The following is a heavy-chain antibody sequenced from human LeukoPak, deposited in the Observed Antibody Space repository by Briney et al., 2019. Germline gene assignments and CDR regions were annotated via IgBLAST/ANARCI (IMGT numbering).Heavy chain of an antibody. J-gene: IGHJ4*02. CDR3: ARRDSSGYYYY. Sequence: SETLSLTCTVSGGSVSNKYWSWIRQPPGKGLEWIGYIYYSGSTNYNPPLKSRVTISVDTSKNQFSLKLSSVTAADTAIYYCARRDSSGYYYYWGQGTLVTVSS. V-gene: IGHV4-59*02. D-gene: IGHD3-22*01. CDR2: IYYSGST. CDR1: GGSVSNKY.